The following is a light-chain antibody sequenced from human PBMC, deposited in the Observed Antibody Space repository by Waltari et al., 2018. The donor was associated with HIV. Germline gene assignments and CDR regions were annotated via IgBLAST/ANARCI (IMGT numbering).Light chain of an antibody. Sequence: QSALTQPRSVSGSPGQSVTISCVGTSNDIGAYNYVSWYQQHPGKAPKVMIYDVNKRSSGVPDRFSGSKSGYTASLTISGLQAEDEADYYCCSYAGSRVIFGGGTKLTVL. CDR1: SNDIGAYNY. CDR3: CSYAGSRVI. J-gene: IGLJ2*01. CDR2: DVN. V-gene: IGLV2-11*01.